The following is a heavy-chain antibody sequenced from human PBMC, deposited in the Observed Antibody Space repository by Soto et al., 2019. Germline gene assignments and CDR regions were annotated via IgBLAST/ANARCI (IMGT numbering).Heavy chain of an antibody. D-gene: IGHD4-4*01. J-gene: IGHJ6*02. CDR1: EFTFSSYA. Sequence: QVQLVESGGGVDHPERSLRLSCSASEFTFSSYAMHWVRQAPGKGLEWVAGISYDGGHKFYGDSVRGRFTISRDSSKTTVFLQMNSLRPEDTAAYYCARVKTDYSNPRGPFFFYGMDVWGQGTTVTVSS. V-gene: IGHV3-30-3*01. CDR2: ISYDGGHK. CDR3: ARVKTDYSNPRGPFFFYGMDV.